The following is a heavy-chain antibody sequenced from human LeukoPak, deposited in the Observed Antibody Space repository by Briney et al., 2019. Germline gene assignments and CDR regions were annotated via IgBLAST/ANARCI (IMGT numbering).Heavy chain of an antibody. V-gene: IGHV3-23*01. CDR1: GFTFSSYA. CDR3: AVSRIQLWLNLDAFEI. D-gene: IGHD5-18*01. J-gene: IGHJ3*02. CDR2: ISGSGGST. Sequence: PGGSLRLSCAASGFTFSSYAMSWVRQAPGKGLEWVSAISGSGGSTYYADSVKGRFTISRDNSKNTLYLQMNSLRAEDTAVYYCAVSRIQLWLNLDAFEIWGQGTMVTVSS.